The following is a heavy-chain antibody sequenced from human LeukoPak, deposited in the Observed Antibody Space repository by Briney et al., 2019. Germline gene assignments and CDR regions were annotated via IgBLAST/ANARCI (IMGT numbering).Heavy chain of an antibody. CDR2: TRNKANSYTT. CDR1: GFTFSDHY. Sequence: SGGSLRLSCAASGFTFSDHYMDWVRQAPGKGLEWVGRTRNKANSYTTEYAASVKGRFTISRDDSRNSLYLQMNSLKTEDTAVYYCATPGHRSGQVTWGQGTLVTVSS. V-gene: IGHV3-72*01. D-gene: IGHD2-15*01. CDR3: ATPGHRSGQVT. J-gene: IGHJ5*02.